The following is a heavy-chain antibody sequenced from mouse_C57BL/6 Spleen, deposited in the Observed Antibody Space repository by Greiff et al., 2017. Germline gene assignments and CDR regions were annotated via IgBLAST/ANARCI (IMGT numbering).Heavy chain of an antibody. CDR3: ARDLRAYYAMDY. Sequence: EVQLVESGPELVKPGASVKISCKASGYSFTGYYMPWVQQSPGNILDWIAYIYPYNGVSSYNQKFKGKATLTVDKSSSTAYMELRSLTSEDSAVYSCARDLRAYYAMDYWGQGTSVTVSS. J-gene: IGHJ4*01. CDR2: IYPYNGVS. CDR1: GYSFTGYY. D-gene: IGHD3-1*01. V-gene: IGHV1-31*01.